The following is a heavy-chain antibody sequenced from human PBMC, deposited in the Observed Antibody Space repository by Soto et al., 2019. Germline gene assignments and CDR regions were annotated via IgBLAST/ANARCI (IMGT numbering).Heavy chain of an antibody. J-gene: IGHJ4*02. CDR2: IYYSGTT. V-gene: IGHV4-39*01. CDR1: GGSITSSRYY. D-gene: IGHD3-9*01. Sequence: SETLSLTCSVSGGSITSSRYYWGWIRQPPGKGLEWIGNIYYSGTTHYNPSLKSRVTISVDTFKNQFSLKLSSVTAADTAVFYCASLPPSSSYYDVLTGYSVDHWGQGTLVTVSS. CDR3: ASLPPSSSYYDVLTGYSVDH.